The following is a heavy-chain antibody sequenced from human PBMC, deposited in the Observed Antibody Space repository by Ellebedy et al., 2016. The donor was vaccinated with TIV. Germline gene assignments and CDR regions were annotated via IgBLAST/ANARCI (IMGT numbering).Heavy chain of an antibody. D-gene: IGHD3-3*01. CDR2: ISKDGTNK. J-gene: IGHJ4*02. V-gene: IGHV3-30-3*01. CDR1: GFTFNSYA. CDR3: AKDLERGLEWSQSAFDY. Sequence: GESLKISXAASGFTFNSYAMHWVRQAPGKGLEWVAFISKDGTNKYYADSVKGRFTLSRDNSKNTLYLQMYSLRPADTALYYCAKDLERGLEWSQSAFDYWGQGTLVTVSS.